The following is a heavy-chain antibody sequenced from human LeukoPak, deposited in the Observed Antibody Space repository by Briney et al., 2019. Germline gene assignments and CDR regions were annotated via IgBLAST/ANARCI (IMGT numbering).Heavy chain of an antibody. D-gene: IGHD3-3*01. CDR2: INPSGGST. CDR3: ARGGYTYDFWSGYPWDGPSFDY. Sequence: GASVKVSCKASGYTFTSYYMHWVRQAPGQGLEWMGIINPSGGSTSYAQKFQGRVTMTRDTSTSTVYMELSSLRSEDTAVYYCARGGYTYDFWSGYPWDGPSFDYWGQGTLVTVFS. CDR1: GYTFTSYY. V-gene: IGHV1-46*01. J-gene: IGHJ4*02.